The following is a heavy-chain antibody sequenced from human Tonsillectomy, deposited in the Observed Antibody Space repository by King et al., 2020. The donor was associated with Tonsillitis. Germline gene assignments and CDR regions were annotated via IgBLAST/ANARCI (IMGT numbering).Heavy chain of an antibody. V-gene: IGHV4-34*01. CDR2: INHSGSI. Sequence: VQLQQWGAGLLKPSETLSLTCAVYGASFSAYYWSWIRQPPGKGLEWIGEINHSGSINYNPSLKRRVTISVDTTKNQFSLKLSPVTAADTALYYCASRWGLGAFDIWGQGTMVTVSS. J-gene: IGHJ3*02. CDR1: GASFSAYY. CDR3: ASRWGLGAFDI. D-gene: IGHD2-21*01.